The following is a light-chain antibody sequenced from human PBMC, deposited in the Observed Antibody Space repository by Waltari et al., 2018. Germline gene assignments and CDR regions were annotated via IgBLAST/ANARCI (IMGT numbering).Light chain of an antibody. CDR3: QQAGTFPFT. CDR2: AAS. V-gene: IGKV1D-12*01. J-gene: IGKJ3*01. CDR1: QGVSSW. Sequence: DVQMTQSPSSVSASVGDIVTITCRASQGVSSWVAWDQQRPGKVPNLLIYAASTLQSGVPPSVSGSGAVRDCTFTINGLQPEDSATYYCQQAGTFPFTFGPGTKVDI.